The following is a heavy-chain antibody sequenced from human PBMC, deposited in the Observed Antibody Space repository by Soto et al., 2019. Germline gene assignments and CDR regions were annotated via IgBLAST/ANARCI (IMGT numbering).Heavy chain of an antibody. CDR2: ISGSGGST. J-gene: IGHJ4*02. Sequence: GSLRLSCAASGFTFSSYAMSWVRQAPGKGLEWVSAISGSGGSTYYADSVKGRFTISRDNSKNTLYLQMNSLRAEDTAVYYCAKYTYYDFWSGYYSPRYYFDYWGQGTLVTVSS. CDR1: GFTFSSYA. D-gene: IGHD3-3*01. V-gene: IGHV3-23*01. CDR3: AKYTYYDFWSGYYSPRYYFDY.